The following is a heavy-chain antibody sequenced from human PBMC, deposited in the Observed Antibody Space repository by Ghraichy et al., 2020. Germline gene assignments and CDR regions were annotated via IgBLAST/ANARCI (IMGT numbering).Heavy chain of an antibody. Sequence: LTCAASGFTFSSYETHWVRQAPGKGLEWVSYISSSGSAIYYADSVKGRFTISRDNAKNSLYLQMNSLRAEDTAVYYCARSKDYVWGTFYYSYYGMDVWGQGTTVTVSS. V-gene: IGHV3-48*03. CDR3: ARSKDYVWGTFYYSYYGMDV. CDR1: GFTFSSYE. D-gene: IGHD3-16*01. CDR2: ISSSGSAI. J-gene: IGHJ6*02.